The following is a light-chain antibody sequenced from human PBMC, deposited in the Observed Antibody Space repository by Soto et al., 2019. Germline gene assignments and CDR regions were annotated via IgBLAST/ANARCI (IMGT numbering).Light chain of an antibody. CDR3: QQYDQLPIT. Sequence: DIQMTQSPSSLSASVGDRVTITCQASQDISNYLNWYQQKPGKAPKLLIYDASNLETGVPSRFSGSGSGTDFTLIISNLQPEDFATYYCQQYDQLPITFGGGTKVDI. J-gene: IGKJ4*01. CDR1: QDISNY. V-gene: IGKV1-33*01. CDR2: DAS.